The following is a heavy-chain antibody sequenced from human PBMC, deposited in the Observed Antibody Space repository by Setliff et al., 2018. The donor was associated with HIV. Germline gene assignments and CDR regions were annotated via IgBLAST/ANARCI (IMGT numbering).Heavy chain of an antibody. J-gene: IGHJ6*02. Sequence: ASVKVSCKASGGTFSSYAISWVRQAPGQGLEWMGWINPNSGGTNYAQKFQGRVTMTRDTSISTAYMELSRLRSDDTAVYYCARDDYYDSSGYWGSYYYYGMDVWGQGTTVTVSS. V-gene: IGHV1-2*02. CDR1: GGTFSSYA. CDR3: ARDDYYDSSGYWGSYYYYGMDV. D-gene: IGHD3-22*01. CDR2: INPNSGGT.